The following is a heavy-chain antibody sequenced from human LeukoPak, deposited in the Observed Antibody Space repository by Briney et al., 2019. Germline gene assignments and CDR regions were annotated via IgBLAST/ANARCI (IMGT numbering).Heavy chain of an antibody. CDR1: GFTFTFKNYA. J-gene: IGHJ4*02. Sequence: PGGSLRLSCAASGFTFTFKNYAMHWVRQAPGRGPEWVAFLSYDGSNKYYADSVKGRFTISRDNSKNTLYLQMNSLRPEDTAVYYCAREITRPSTIYSSGWQHFDYWGQGTLVTVSS. V-gene: IGHV3-30*04. D-gene: IGHD6-19*01. CDR2: LSYDGSNK. CDR3: AREITRPSTIYSSGWQHFDY.